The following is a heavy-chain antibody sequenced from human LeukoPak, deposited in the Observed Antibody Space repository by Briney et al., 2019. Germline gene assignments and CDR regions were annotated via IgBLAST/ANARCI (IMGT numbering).Heavy chain of an antibody. V-gene: IGHV4-30-4*01. CDR2: IYYSGST. CDR1: GGSISSGDYY. J-gene: IGHJ5*02. D-gene: IGHD2-2*01. Sequence: SQTLSLTCTVSGGSISSGDYYWSWIRQPPGKGLEWIGYIYYSGSTYYNPSLKSRVTISVDTSQNQFSLKLSSVTAADTAVYYCARTQLYRSSTSCYVNWFDPWGQGTLVTVSS. CDR3: ARTQLYRSSTSCYVNWFDP.